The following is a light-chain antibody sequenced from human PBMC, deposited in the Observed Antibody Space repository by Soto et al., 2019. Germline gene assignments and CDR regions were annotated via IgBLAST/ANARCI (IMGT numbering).Light chain of an antibody. CDR2: AAS. V-gene: IGKV1-39*01. Sequence: DIQMIQSPSSLSASVGDRVSITCRASQSIAYYLNWFQQKPGKAPKLLIYAASSLQSGVPSRFSGSGSGTEFTLTISSLQPEDFATYYCQQSSNSPMYTFGQGTKL. J-gene: IGKJ2*01. CDR3: QQSSNSPMYT. CDR1: QSIAYY.